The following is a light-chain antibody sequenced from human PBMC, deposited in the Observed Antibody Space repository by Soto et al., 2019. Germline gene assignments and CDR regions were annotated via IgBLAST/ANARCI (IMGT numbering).Light chain of an antibody. Sequence: VMTQSPLSLSVTPGQPASISCKSSQSFLHITGETFLFWYQQRSGQAPRLLIYDASKRPGGIPDRFSGSGSGTDFTLTIPRLEPEDFAVYYCQQYGGSPYTFGQGTRLEI. V-gene: IGKV2D-29*01. CDR3: QQYGGSPYT. J-gene: IGKJ2*01. CDR2: DAS. CDR1: QSFLHITGETF.